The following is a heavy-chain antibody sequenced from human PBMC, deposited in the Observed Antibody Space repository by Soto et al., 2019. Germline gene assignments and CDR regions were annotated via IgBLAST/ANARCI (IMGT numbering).Heavy chain of an antibody. J-gene: IGHJ4*02. V-gene: IGHV3-30*03. CDR1: GFTFSSYG. Sequence: GGSLRLSCAASGFTFSSYGMHWVRQAPGKGLEWVAVISYDGSNKYYADSVKGRFTISRDNSKNTLYLQMNSLRAEDTAVYYCAGPTWIQLWSSFDYWGQGTLVTVSS. CDR2: ISYDGSNK. CDR3: AGPTWIQLWSSFDY. D-gene: IGHD5-18*01.